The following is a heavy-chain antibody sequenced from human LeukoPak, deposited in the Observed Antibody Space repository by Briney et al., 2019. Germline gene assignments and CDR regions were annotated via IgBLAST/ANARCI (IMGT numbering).Heavy chain of an antibody. CDR2: INHSGST. CDR1: GGSFSGYY. D-gene: IGHD3-10*01. Sequence: SETLSLTCAVYGGSFSGYYWSWIRQPPGKGLEWIGEINHSGSTNYNPSLKSRVTISVDTSKNQFSLKLSSVTAADTAVYYCARVRWLGGLDYWGQETLVTVSS. J-gene: IGHJ4*02. CDR3: ARVRWLGGLDY. V-gene: IGHV4-34*01.